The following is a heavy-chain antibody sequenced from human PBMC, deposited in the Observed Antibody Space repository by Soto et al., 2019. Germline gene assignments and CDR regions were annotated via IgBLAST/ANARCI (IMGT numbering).Heavy chain of an antibody. J-gene: IGHJ5*02. CDR2: IWYDGSNK. V-gene: IGHV3-33*01. Sequence: PGGSLRLSCAASGFTFSSYGMHWVRQAPGKGLEWVAVIWYDGSNKYYADSVKGRFTISRDNSKNTLYLQMNSLRAEDTAVYYCARAYSSSSHWFDPWGQGTLVTV. CDR1: GFTFSSYG. D-gene: IGHD6-13*01. CDR3: ARAYSSSSHWFDP.